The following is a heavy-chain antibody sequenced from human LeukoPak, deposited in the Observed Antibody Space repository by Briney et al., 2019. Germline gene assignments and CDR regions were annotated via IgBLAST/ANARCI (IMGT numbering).Heavy chain of an antibody. CDR3: ARGPYSSGCDY. Sequence: SETLSLTCAVHGGSFSGYYWSWFRPPPGKGLERIGEINHSGSTNYNPSLKSRVTISVDTSKNQFSLKLSSVTAADTAVYYCARGPYSSGCDYWGQGTLVTVSS. D-gene: IGHD6-19*01. CDR2: INHSGST. CDR1: GGSFSGYY. V-gene: IGHV4-34*01. J-gene: IGHJ4*02.